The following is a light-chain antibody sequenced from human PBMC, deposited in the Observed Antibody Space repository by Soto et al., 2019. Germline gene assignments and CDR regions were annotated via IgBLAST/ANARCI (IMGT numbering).Light chain of an antibody. V-gene: IGLV1-51*01. J-gene: IGLJ3*02. CDR2: DNN. CDR1: SSNIGNNY. Sequence: QSVLTQPPSVSAAPGQKVTISCSGSSSNIGNNYVSWYQQLPGTAPKLLIYDNNKRPSGIPDRFSGSKSGTSATLGITGLQTGDEADYYCGTWDNSLSVWVFGGGTKVTVL. CDR3: GTWDNSLSVWV.